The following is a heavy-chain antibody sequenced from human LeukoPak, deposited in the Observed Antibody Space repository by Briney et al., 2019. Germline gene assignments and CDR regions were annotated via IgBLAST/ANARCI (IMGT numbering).Heavy chain of an antibody. Sequence: ASVKVSCKASGYTFASYYMHWVRQAPGQGLEWMGIINPSGGSTSYAQKFQGRVTMTRDTSTSTVYMELSSLRSEDTAVYYCARGYSSSWYDRGAFDIWGQGTMVTVSS. D-gene: IGHD6-13*01. CDR1: GYTFASYY. J-gene: IGHJ3*02. V-gene: IGHV1-46*03. CDR3: ARGYSSSWYDRGAFDI. CDR2: INPSGGST.